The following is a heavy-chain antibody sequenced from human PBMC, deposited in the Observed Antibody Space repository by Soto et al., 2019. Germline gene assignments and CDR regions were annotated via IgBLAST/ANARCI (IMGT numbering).Heavy chain of an antibody. D-gene: IGHD3-22*01. CDR2: IRSSGRSI. CDR3: TRVRDSNDY. J-gene: IGHJ4*02. CDR1: VFTFSSYE. V-gene: IGHV3-48*03. Sequence: GGSLRLSCVGSVFTFSSYEMNWVRQAPGKGLEWVSNIRSSGRSINYADSVKGRFTISRDNAKNSLYLQMNSLRAEDTAVYYCTRVRDSNDYWGQGTVVTVSS.